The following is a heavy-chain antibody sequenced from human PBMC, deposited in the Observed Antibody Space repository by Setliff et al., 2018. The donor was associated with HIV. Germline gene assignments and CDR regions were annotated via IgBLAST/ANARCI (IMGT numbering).Heavy chain of an antibody. V-gene: IGHV4-61*09. Sequence: LSLTCTVSGGSISSGSYYWSWIRQPAGKGLEWIGHIHTSGSTKYNPSLKSRVTISADTSKNQFSLNLSSVTAAETAVYYCEAATVGETGYFGIDVWGPGTTVTVSS. CDR1: GGSISSGSYY. D-gene: IGHD1-26*01. J-gene: IGHJ6*02. CDR2: IHTSGST. CDR3: EAATVGETGYFGIDV.